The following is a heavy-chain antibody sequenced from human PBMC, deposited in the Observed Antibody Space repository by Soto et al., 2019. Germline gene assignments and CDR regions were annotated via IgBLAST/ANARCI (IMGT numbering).Heavy chain of an antibody. CDR3: ASSELRFLEWLLAINYYYGMDV. J-gene: IGHJ6*02. Sequence: GASVKVSCKASGYTLTGYYMHWVRQAPGQGLEWMGWINPNSGGTNYAQKFQGRVTMTRDTSISTAYMELSRLRSDDTAVYYCASSELRFLEWLLAINYYYGMDVWGQGTTVTVSS. CDR2: INPNSGGT. V-gene: IGHV1-2*02. D-gene: IGHD3-3*01. CDR1: GYTLTGYY.